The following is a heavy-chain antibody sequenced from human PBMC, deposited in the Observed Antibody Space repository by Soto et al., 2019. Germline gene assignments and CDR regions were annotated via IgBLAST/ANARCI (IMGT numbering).Heavy chain of an antibody. CDR2: INHSEST. V-gene: IGHV4-34*01. CDR3: ARVGALGSSSCFDY. Sequence: QVQLQQWGAGLLKPSETLSLTCAVYGGSFSGYYWSWIRQPPGKGLEWIGEINHSESTNYNPSLKIRVTISVDTSTNQLSRKLRSVTAADTAVYYCARVGALGSSSCFDYWGQGTLVTVSS. D-gene: IGHD6-13*01. J-gene: IGHJ4*02. CDR1: GGSFSGYY.